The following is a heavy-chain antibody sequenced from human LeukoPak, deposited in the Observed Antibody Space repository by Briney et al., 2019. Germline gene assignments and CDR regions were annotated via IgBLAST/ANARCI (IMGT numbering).Heavy chain of an antibody. J-gene: IGHJ5*02. V-gene: IGHV4-39*01. Sequence: PSETLSLTCTVSGGSISSSSYYWGWIRQPPGKGLEWIGEINHSGSTNYNPSLKSRVTISVDTSKNQFSLKLSSVTAADTAVYYCARQKYYDILTGYYMYRIRNWFDPWGQGTLVTVSS. CDR1: GGSISSSSYY. CDR3: ARQKYYDILTGYYMYRIRNWFDP. CDR2: INHSGST. D-gene: IGHD3-9*01.